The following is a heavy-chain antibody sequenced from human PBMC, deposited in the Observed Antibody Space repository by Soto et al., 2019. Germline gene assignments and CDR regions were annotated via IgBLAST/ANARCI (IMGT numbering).Heavy chain of an antibody. V-gene: IGHV4-59*08. J-gene: IGHJ6*02. CDR1: GDSISTYY. CDR2: IYYSGST. CDR3: RSSTSGDDDSWVDV. D-gene: IGHD2-2*01. Sequence: SETLSLTCAVSGDSISTYYWSWVRQPPGKGLEWIGYIYYSGSTDYNPSLKSRVTISIDTSKNHFSLELSSVTAADTAMYYCRSSTSGDDDSWVDVLGQGTMVTVSS.